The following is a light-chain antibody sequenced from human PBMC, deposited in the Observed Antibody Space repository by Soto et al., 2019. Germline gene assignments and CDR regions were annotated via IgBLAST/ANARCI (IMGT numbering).Light chain of an antibody. Sequence: DIQMTQSPSTLSASVGDRVTITCRASQSISSWLAWYQQKPGKAPKLLIYDASSLESGVPSRFSGSGSGTEFTPTLSSLQPDDFATYYCQQYNSYPLFGQGTKVDIK. J-gene: IGKJ1*01. CDR1: QSISSW. CDR2: DAS. CDR3: QQYNSYPL. V-gene: IGKV1-5*01.